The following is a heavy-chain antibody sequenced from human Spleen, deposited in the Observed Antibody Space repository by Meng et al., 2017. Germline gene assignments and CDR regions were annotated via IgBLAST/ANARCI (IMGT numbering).Heavy chain of an antibody. Sequence: QTLSLTCAASGFTFGDYAMNWVRQAPGKGLEWVGFIRHKAYGGTTEYAASVKGRFTISRDDSRSIAYLQMNSLKTEDTAVYYCIRESGGGMDVWGRGTTVTVSS. CDR2: IRHKAYGGTT. CDR1: GFTFGDYA. V-gene: IGHV3-49*04. J-gene: IGHJ6*02. D-gene: IGHD1-26*01. CDR3: IRESGGGMDV.